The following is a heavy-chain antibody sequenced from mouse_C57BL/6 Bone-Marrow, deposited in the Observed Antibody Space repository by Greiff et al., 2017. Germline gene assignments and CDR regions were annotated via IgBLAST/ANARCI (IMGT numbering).Heavy chain of an antibody. J-gene: IGHJ4*01. CDR3: ARGDYYYGSSTYAMDY. CDR2: IDPSDSYT. CDR1: GYTFTSYW. V-gene: IGHV1-69*01. Sequence: VQLQQPGAELVMPGASVKLSCKASGYTFTSYWMHWVKQRPGQGLEWIGEIDPSDSYTNYNQKFKGKSTLTVDKSTSTAYMQLSSLTSEDSAVYYWARGDYYYGSSTYAMDYWGQGTAVTVSA. D-gene: IGHD1-1*01.